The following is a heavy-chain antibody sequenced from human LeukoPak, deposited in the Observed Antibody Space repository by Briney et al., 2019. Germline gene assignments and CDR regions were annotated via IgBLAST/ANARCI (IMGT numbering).Heavy chain of an antibody. J-gene: IGHJ4*02. D-gene: IGHD4/OR15-4a*01. Sequence: GGSLRLSCAVSGFTFSSYAMSWVRQAPGKGLEWVSTISSSGDSTYYADSVRGRFTISRDNSKNTLYLQMNSLRAEDTAVYYCAKYDYAGTFDYWGQGTLVTVSS. CDR3: AKYDYAGTFDY. CDR1: GFTFSSYA. V-gene: IGHV3-23*01. CDR2: ISSSGDST.